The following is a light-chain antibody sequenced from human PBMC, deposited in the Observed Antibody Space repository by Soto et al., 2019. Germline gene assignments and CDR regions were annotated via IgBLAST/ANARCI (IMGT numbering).Light chain of an antibody. J-gene: IGLJ1*01. CDR3: NSYTSTDTPYV. CDR1: SSDVGGFNY. V-gene: IGLV2-14*01. Sequence: LTQPASVSGSPGQSITISCTGTSSDVGGFNYVSWFQQIPGKTPKLIIYQVSHRPSGVSVRFSGSKSGNTASLTISGLRAEDEADYYCNSYTSTDTPYVFGTGTKVTVL. CDR2: QVS.